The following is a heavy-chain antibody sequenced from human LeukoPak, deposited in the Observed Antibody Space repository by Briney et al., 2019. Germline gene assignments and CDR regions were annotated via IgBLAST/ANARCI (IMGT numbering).Heavy chain of an antibody. Sequence: SETLSLTCAVYGGSFSGYYWSWIRQPPGKGLEWIGEINHSGSTNYNPSLKSRVTISVDTSKNQFSLKLSSVTAADTAVYYCARGASSYQPFDYWGQGTLVTVSS. CDR3: ARGASSYQPFDY. CDR1: GGSFSGYY. J-gene: IGHJ4*02. V-gene: IGHV4-34*01. D-gene: IGHD2-2*01. CDR2: INHSGST.